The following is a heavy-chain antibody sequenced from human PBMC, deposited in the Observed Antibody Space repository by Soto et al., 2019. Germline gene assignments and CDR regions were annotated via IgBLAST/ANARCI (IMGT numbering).Heavy chain of an antibody. CDR2: ISGSGDST. CDR3: AKENRRGYCSGGICYGYFDY. Sequence: GGSLRLSCAASGFTFSSYAMHWVRQAPGKGLEWVSTISGSGDSTNYADSVKGQFAISRDNSNNMLYVQMDSLRVEDTAVYYCAKENRRGYCSGGICYGYFDYWGQGTLVTVSS. J-gene: IGHJ4*02. D-gene: IGHD2-15*01. V-gene: IGHV3-23*01. CDR1: GFTFSSYA.